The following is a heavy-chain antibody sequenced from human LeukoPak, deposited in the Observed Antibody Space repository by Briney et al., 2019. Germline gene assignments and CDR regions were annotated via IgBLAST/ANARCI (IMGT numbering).Heavy chain of an antibody. D-gene: IGHD3-10*01. CDR1: GFTFSNFA. Sequence: GGALRLSCAASGFTFSNFAMSWVRQAPGKGLECVSLISANGGATYYADSVKGRFTISRDNSKSTLYLQMNSLRADDTAVYYCAKASGSPYYFDYWGQGTLVTVSS. CDR2: ISANGGAT. CDR3: AKASGSPYYFDY. J-gene: IGHJ4*02. V-gene: IGHV3-23*01.